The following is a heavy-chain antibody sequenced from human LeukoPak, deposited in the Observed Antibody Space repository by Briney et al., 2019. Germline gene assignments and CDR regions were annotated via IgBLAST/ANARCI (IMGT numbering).Heavy chain of an antibody. Sequence: TGGSLRLSCAASGFTFSSYWMSWVRQAPGKGLEWVANIKQDGSEKYYVDSVKGRFTISRDNAKNSLYLQMNSLRAEDTAVYYCARARRIQITMAPFDPWGQGTLVTVSS. V-gene: IGHV3-7*01. CDR3: ARARRIQITMAPFDP. CDR2: IKQDGSEK. J-gene: IGHJ5*02. D-gene: IGHD3-10*01. CDR1: GFTFSSYW.